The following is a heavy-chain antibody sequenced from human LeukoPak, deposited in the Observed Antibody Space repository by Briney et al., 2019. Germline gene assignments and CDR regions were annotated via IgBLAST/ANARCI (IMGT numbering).Heavy chain of an antibody. V-gene: IGHV4-34*01. CDR3: ATLRWDAFDI. J-gene: IGHJ3*02. CDR1: GGSFSGYY. D-gene: IGHD4-23*01. Sequence: EASQTLSLTCAVYGGSFSGYYWSWIRQPPGQGMEWIGEINHSESTNYNPSLKSRVTISVDTSKNQFSLKLSSVTAAETAVYYCATLRWDAFDIWGQGTMVTVSS. CDR2: INHSEST.